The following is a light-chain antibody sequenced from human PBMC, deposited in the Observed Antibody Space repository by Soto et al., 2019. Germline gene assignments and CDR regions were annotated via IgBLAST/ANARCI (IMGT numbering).Light chain of an antibody. CDR1: QSVSSY. CDR2: GAS. CDR3: QQYGSSVT. Sequence: EIVLTQSPATLSLSPGERATLSCRASQSVSSYLAWYQQKPGQAPRLLIYGASTRATGVPGRFSGSGSGTEFTLTISSLQSEDFAVYYCQQYGSSVTFGQGTRLEIK. J-gene: IGKJ5*01. V-gene: IGKV3-15*01.